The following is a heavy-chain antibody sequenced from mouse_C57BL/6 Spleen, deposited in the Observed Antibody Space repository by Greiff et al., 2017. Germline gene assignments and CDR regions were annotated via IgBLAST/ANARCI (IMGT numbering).Heavy chain of an antibody. CDR3: ARRGFPFDY. CDR2: IDPSDSET. V-gene: IGHV1-52*01. J-gene: IGHJ2*01. Sequence: QVHVKQPGAELVRPGSSVKLSCKASGYTFTSYWMHWVKQRPIQGLEWIGNIDPSDSETHYNQKFKDKATLTVDKSSSTAYMQLSSLASEDSAVYYCARRGFPFDYWGQGTTLTVSS. CDR1: GYTFTSYW.